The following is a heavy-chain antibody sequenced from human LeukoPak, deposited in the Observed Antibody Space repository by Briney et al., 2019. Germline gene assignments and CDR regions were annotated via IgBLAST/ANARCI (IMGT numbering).Heavy chain of an antibody. CDR3: ARSLGYCSSTSCYWPRGYFGY. CDR1: GGSFSGYY. D-gene: IGHD2-2*01. CDR2: INHSGST. V-gene: IGHV4-34*01. J-gene: IGHJ4*02. Sequence: SETLSLTCAVYGGSFSGYYWSWIRQPPGKGLEWIGEINHSGSTNYNPSLKSRVTISVDTSKNQFSLKLSSVTAADTAVYYCARSLGYCSSTSCYWPRGYFGYWGQGTLVTVSS.